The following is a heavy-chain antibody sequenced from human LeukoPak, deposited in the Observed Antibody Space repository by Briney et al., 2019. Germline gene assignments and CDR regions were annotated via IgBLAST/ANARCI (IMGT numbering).Heavy chain of an antibody. CDR1: GFTFSDYY. Sequence: GGSLRLSCAASGFTFSDYYMSWIRQAPGKGLEWVSYISSSGSTIYYADSVKGRFTISRDNAKNSLYLQMNGLRAEDTAVYYCARDFLSPMSFYMDVWGKGTTVTVSS. CDR3: ARDFLSPMSFYMDV. CDR2: ISSSGSTI. V-gene: IGHV3-11*04. J-gene: IGHJ6*03. D-gene: IGHD3-10*02.